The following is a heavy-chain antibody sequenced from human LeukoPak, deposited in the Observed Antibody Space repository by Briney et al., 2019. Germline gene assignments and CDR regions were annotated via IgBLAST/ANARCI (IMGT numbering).Heavy chain of an antibody. D-gene: IGHD3-22*01. CDR2: IYYSGSS. CDR3: ARLYYYDSSGYSY. Sequence: SETLSLTCAVSGGSISSGGYSWSWIRQPPEKGLEWIGSIYYSGSSYYNPSLKSRVTISVDTSKNQFSLKLSSVTAADTAVYYCARLYYYDSSGYSYWGQGTLVTVSS. J-gene: IGHJ4*02. V-gene: IGHV4-30-2*03. CDR1: GGSISSGGYS.